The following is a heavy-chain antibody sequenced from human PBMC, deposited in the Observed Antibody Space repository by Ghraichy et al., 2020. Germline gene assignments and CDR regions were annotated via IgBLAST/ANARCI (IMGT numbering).Heavy chain of an antibody. V-gene: IGHV4-59*01. CDR1: GGSISSYY. CDR2: IYYSGST. J-gene: IGHJ1*01. CDR3: AGRIAAAVYQAEYFQH. Sequence: GSLSLTCTVSGGSISSYYWSWIRQPPGKGLEWIGYIYYSGSTNYNPSLKSRVTISVDTSKNQFSLKLSSVTAADTAVYYCAGRIAAAVYQAEYFQHWGQGTLVTVSS. D-gene: IGHD6-13*01.